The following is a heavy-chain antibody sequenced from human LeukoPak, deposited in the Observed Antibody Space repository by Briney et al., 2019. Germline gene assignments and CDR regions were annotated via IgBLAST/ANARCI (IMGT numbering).Heavy chain of an antibody. CDR3: ARAVGAGYYYYYMDV. CDR2: IIPIFGTA. D-gene: IGHD2-15*01. V-gene: IGHV1-69*05. CDR1: GGTFISNA. Sequence: SAKVSSKASGGTFISNAIICLRQPPGQGLDWMGGIIPIFGTANYAQKFQGRVTITTDESTSKAYMELSSLRSEDTAVYYCARAVGAGYYYYYMDVWGKGTTVTVSS. J-gene: IGHJ6*03.